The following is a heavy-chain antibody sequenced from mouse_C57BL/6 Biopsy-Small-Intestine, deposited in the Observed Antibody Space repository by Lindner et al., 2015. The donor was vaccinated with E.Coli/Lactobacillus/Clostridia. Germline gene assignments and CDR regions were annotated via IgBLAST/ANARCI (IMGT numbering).Heavy chain of an antibody. D-gene: IGHD2-13*01. Sequence: SVKVSCKASRIHLPPPTHMHWVRQAPGQGLDWMGLINPTDDTTAYAQKFQGRFTMTMDTSTATVYMELSSLRYDDTAVYYCVRAAAGDWFDPWGQGTLVTVSS. V-gene: IGHV1-53*01. CDR2: INPTDDTT. CDR3: VRAAAGDWFDP. CDR1: RIHLPPPT. J-gene: IGHJ4*01.